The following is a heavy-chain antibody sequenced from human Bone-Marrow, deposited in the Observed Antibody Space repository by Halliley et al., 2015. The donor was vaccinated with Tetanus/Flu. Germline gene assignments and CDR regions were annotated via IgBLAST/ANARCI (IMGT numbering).Heavy chain of an antibody. D-gene: IGHD3-3*01. J-gene: IGHJ4*02. V-gene: IGHV1-18*01. CDR2: ISGYNYKT. CDR3: ARDRWSGPDDH. Sequence: LEGMGWISGYNYKTNYAQNFQGRVPVTLDISTSPAYMGLRSLRSDDTAVYYCARDRWSGPDDHWGQGTLVTVSS.